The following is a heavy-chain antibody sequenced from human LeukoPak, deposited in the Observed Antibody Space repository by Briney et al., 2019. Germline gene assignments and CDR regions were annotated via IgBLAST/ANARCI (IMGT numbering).Heavy chain of an antibody. V-gene: IGHV4-31*03. CDR1: GGSISSGGYY. CDR3: ARVVPAASDWFDP. D-gene: IGHD2-2*01. Sequence: PSQTLSLTCTVSGGSISSGGYYWSWIRQHPGKGLEWIGYIYYSGSTYYNPSLKSRVTISVDTSKNQFSLKLSSVTAADTAVYYCARVVPAASDWFDPWGQGTLVTVSS. J-gene: IGHJ5*02. CDR2: IYYSGST.